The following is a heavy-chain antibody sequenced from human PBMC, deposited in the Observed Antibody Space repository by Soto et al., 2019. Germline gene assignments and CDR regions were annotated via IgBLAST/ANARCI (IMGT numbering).Heavy chain of an antibody. D-gene: IGHD3-3*01. CDR2: IYSGGST. J-gene: IGHJ5*02. CDR1: GFTVSSNY. Sequence: GGSLRLSCEASGFTVSSNYMSWVRQAPGKGLEWVSVIYSGGSTYYADSVKGRFTISRDNSKNTLYLQMNSLRAEDTAVYYCARHYDFWSGYPLSGGFDPWGQGTLVTVSS. CDR3: ARHYDFWSGYPLSGGFDP. V-gene: IGHV3-53*01.